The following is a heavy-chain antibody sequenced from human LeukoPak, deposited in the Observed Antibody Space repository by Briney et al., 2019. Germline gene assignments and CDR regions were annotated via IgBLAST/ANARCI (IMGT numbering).Heavy chain of an antibody. CDR1: GFSLSTSGVG. CDR3: ARLKPFEHYDSSGYYLDY. Sequence: SGPTLVNPTQTLTLTCTFSGFSLSTSGVGVGWIRQPPGKALEWLALIYWDDDKRYSPSLKSRLTITKDTSKNQVVLTMTNMDPADTATYYCARLKPFEHYDSSGYYLDYWGQGTLVTVSS. V-gene: IGHV2-5*02. D-gene: IGHD3-22*01. CDR2: IYWDDDK. J-gene: IGHJ4*02.